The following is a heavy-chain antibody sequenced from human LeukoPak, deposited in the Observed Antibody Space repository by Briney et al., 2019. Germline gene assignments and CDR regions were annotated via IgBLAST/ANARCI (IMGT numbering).Heavy chain of an antibody. CDR1: GFTFSSYA. D-gene: IGHD6-13*01. J-gene: IGHJ4*02. CDR3: AKDRYSSSWNYYFDY. Sequence: PGGSLRLSCAALGFTFSSYAMSWVRQAPGKGLEWVSAISGSGGSTYYADSVKGRFTISRDNSKNTLYLQMNSLRAEDTAVYYCAKDRYSSSWNYYFDYWGQGTLVTVSS. CDR2: ISGSGGST. V-gene: IGHV3-23*01.